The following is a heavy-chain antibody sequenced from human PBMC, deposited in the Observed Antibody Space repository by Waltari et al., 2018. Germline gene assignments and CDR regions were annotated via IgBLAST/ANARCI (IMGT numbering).Heavy chain of an antibody. CDR2: ITHRGST. Sequence: QVQLQQWGAGLLKPSETLSLTCAVYGGSFSGYYWSWIRQPPGKGLEWIGEITHRGSTNYNPSLKSRVTISVDTSKNQFSLKLSSVTAADTAVYYWARETQGIATFDYWGQGTLVTVSS. D-gene: IGHD6-13*01. CDR1: GGSFSGYY. V-gene: IGHV4-34*01. J-gene: IGHJ4*02. CDR3: ARETQGIATFDY.